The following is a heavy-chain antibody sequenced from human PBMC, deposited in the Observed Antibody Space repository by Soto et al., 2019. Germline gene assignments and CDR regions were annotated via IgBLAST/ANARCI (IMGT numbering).Heavy chain of an antibody. CDR1: GDSVSSNSAA. J-gene: IGHJ6*03. CDR2: TYYRSKWYN. Sequence: SQTLSLTCAISGDSVSSNSAAWNWIRQSPSRGLEWLGRTYYRSKWYNDYAVSVKSRITINPDTSKNQFSLQLNSVTPEDTAVYYCARDWVVVVPAAISSYYYYYMDVWGKGTTVTVSS. D-gene: IGHD2-2*01. V-gene: IGHV6-1*01. CDR3: ARDWVVVVPAAISSYYYYYMDV.